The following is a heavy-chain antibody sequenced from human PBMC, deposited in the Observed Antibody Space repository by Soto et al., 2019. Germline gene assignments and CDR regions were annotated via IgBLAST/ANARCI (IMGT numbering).Heavy chain of an antibody. CDR1: GYTFTSYG. Sequence: ASVKVSCKASGYTFTSYGISWVRQAPGQGLEWKGWIRAYNGKTNYAQKLQGRVTMTTDTSTSTAYMELRSLRSEDTAVYYCARDKGPSSGYYPYWFDPWGQGTLVTVSS. J-gene: IGHJ5*02. CDR2: IRAYNGKT. D-gene: IGHD3-22*01. CDR3: ARDKGPSSGYYPYWFDP. V-gene: IGHV1-18*01.